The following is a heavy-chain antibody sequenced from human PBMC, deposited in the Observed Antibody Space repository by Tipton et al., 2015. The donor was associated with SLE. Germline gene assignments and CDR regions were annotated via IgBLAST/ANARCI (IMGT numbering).Heavy chain of an antibody. D-gene: IGHD6-19*01. CDR3: ARDSSGWLYYFDY. J-gene: IGHJ4*02. V-gene: IGHV4-39*02. CDR2: MYYSGST. Sequence: TLSLTCIVSGGSISSSSYYWGWIRQPPGKGLEWIGTMYYSGSTYYNPSLKSRVTISADTSKNQFSLKLSSVTAADTAVYYCARDSSGWLYYFDYWGQGTLVTVSS. CDR1: GGSISSSSYY.